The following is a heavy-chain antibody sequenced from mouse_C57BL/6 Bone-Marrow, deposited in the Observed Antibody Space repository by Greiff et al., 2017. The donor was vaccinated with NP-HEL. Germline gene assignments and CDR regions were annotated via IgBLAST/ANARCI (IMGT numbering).Heavy chain of an antibody. D-gene: IGHD2-5*01. CDR1: GYTFTNYW. V-gene: IGHV1-63*01. J-gene: IGHJ2*01. Sequence: VQLQQSGAELVRPGTSVKMSCKASGYTFTNYWIGWAKQRPGHGLEWIGDIYPGGGYTKYNEKFKGKATLTADKSSSTAYMQFSSLTSEDSAIYYCARKGRDSNSYYFDYWGQGTTLTVSS. CDR2: IYPGGGYT. CDR3: ARKGRDSNSYYFDY.